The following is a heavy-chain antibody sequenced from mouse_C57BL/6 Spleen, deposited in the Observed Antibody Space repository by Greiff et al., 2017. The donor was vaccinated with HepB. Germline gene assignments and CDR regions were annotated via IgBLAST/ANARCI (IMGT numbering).Heavy chain of an antibody. Sequence: EVQLQESGGGLVKPGGSLKLSCAASGFTFSDYGMHWVRQAPEKGLEWVAYISSGSSTIYYADTVKGRFTISRDNAKNTLFLQMTSLRSEDTAMYYCARPHYDYDVNYAMDYWGQGTSVTVSS. CDR2: ISSGSSTI. CDR1: GFTFSDYG. CDR3: ARPHYDYDVNYAMDY. V-gene: IGHV5-17*01. D-gene: IGHD2-4*01. J-gene: IGHJ4*01.